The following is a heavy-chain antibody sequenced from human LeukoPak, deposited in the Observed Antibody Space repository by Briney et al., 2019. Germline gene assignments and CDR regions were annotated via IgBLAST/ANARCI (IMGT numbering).Heavy chain of an antibody. CDR1: GYTFTGYY. Sequence: ASVTVSCKASGYTFTGYYMHWVRQAPGQGLEWMGWINPNSGGTNYAQKFQGRVTMTRDTSISTAYMELSRLRSDDTAVYYCARDGGIAMIAQFDYWGQGTLVTVSS. V-gene: IGHV1-2*02. J-gene: IGHJ4*02. CDR3: ARDGGIAMIAQFDY. D-gene: IGHD3-22*01. CDR2: INPNSGGT.